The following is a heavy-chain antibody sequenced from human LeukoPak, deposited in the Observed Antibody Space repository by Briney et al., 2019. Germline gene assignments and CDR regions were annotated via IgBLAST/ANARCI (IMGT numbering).Heavy chain of an antibody. CDR3: AREGGYDILTGYQDY. J-gene: IGHJ4*02. Sequence: GASVKVSCKASGYTFTGYYMQWVRQAPGQGLEWMGWINPNSGGTNYAQKFQGRVTMTRDTSISTAYMELTRLRSDDTAVYYCAREGGYDILTGYQDYWGQGTPVTVSS. CDR1: GYTFTGYY. CDR2: INPNSGGT. D-gene: IGHD3-9*01. V-gene: IGHV1-2*02.